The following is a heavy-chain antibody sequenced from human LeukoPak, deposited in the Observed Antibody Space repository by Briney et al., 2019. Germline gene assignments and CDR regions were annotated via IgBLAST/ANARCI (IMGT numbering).Heavy chain of an antibody. CDR3: TRHLPGATWFDP. Sequence: SETLSLTCTVSGGSISSYYWSWIRQPPGKGLEWIGYIYYSGSTNYNPSLKSRVTISVDTSKNQFSLKLSSVTAADTAVYYCTRHLPGATWFDPWGQGTQVTVSS. D-gene: IGHD1-26*01. V-gene: IGHV4-59*08. J-gene: IGHJ5*02. CDR2: IYYSGST. CDR1: GGSISSYY.